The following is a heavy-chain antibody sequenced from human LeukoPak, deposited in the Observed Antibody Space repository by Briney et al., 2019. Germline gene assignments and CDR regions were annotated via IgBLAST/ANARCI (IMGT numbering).Heavy chain of an antibody. CDR1: GYTFTSYG. V-gene: IGHV1-18*01. D-gene: IGHD3-10*01. Sequence: ASVKVSCKASGYTFTSYGISWVRQAPGQGLEWMGWISAYNGNTNYAQKLQGRVTMTTDTSTSTAYMELSSLRSEDTAVYYCAKGRVTMGYYYYGMDVWGQGTTVTVSS. CDR3: AKGRVTMGYYYYGMDV. CDR2: ISAYNGNT. J-gene: IGHJ6*02.